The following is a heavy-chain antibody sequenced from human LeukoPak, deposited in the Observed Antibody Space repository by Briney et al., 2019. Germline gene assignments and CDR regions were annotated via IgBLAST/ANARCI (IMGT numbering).Heavy chain of an antibody. CDR2: IWYNGSKK. D-gene: IGHD6-19*01. CDR1: GFTFSDHG. CDR3: AKVGAQQWLEIDY. V-gene: IGHV3-33*06. J-gene: IGHJ4*02. Sequence: PGRSLRLSCAASGFTFSDHGMHWVRQAPGKGLEWVAIIWYNGSKKYYAESVKGRFTISRDNSKNTLYLQMSSLRAEDTAVYYCAKVGAQQWLEIDYWGQGTLVTVSS.